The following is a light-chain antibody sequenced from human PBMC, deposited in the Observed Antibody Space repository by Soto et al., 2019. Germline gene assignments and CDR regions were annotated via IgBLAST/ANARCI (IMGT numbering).Light chain of an antibody. V-gene: IGKV3-11*01. CDR2: DAS. CDR1: QSVSSY. J-gene: IGKJ1*01. Sequence: EIVLTQSPATLSLSPGERATLSCRASQSVSSYFAWYQQKPGQDPRLLIYDASSRATGIPARFSGSGSGTDFTLTISSLEPEDFAVYYCQQRSNWHLTFGQGTRGEIK. CDR3: QQRSNWHLT.